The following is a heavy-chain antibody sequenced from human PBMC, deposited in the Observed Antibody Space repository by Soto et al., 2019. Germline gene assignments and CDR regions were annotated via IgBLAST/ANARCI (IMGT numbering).Heavy chain of an antibody. D-gene: IGHD4-17*01. CDR1: GFTFSSYA. Sequence: GGSLRLSCAASGFTFSSYAMSWVRQAPGKGLEWVSAISGSGGSTYYADSVKGRFTISRDNSKNTLYLQMNSLRAEDTAVYYCAKRPDYGDRYYYYYYMDVWGKGTTVTVSS. CDR3: AKRPDYGDRYYYYYYMDV. V-gene: IGHV3-23*01. CDR2: ISGSGGST. J-gene: IGHJ6*03.